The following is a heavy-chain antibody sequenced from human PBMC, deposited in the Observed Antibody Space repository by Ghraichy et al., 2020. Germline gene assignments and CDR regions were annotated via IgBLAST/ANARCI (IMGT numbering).Heavy chain of an antibody. CDR1: AGSISSGDFY. CDR3: ATVSSSEWCSGDCYSVFEY. CDR2: VYYNGGT. V-gene: IGHV4-31*03. D-gene: IGHD2-21*02. J-gene: IGHJ4*02. Sequence: SETLSLTCTVSAGSISSGDFYWSWIRQLPGKGLEWIGYVYYNGGTSYNPSLKSRTSISIDTSKNQFSLKLKSVTAADTAMYYCATVSSSEWCSGDCYSVFEYWGQGSLVTVSS.